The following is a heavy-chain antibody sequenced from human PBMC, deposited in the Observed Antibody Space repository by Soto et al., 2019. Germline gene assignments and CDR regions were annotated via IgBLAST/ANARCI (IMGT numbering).Heavy chain of an antibody. CDR3: ARARGYSYGSFDY. D-gene: IGHD5-18*01. V-gene: IGHV4-59*01. Sequence: SETLSLTCTVSGGSISSYYWSWIRQPPGKGLEWIGYIYDSGRTNYNPSLKSRVTISVDTSKNQFSLKLSSVTAADTAVYYCARARGYSYGSFDYWGQGTLVTVPQ. J-gene: IGHJ4*02. CDR1: GGSISSYY. CDR2: IYDSGRT.